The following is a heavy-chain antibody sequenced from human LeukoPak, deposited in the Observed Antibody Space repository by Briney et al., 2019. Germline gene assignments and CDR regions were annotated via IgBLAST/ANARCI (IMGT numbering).Heavy chain of an antibody. J-gene: IGHJ4*02. CDR3: AREGMAGTGGWDY. Sequence: GGSLRLSCAASGFTFSSYEMTWVRQAPGKGLEWVSYISSSGSTIYYADSVKGRFTISRDNAKNSLYLQMNSLRAEDTAVYYCAREGMAGTGGWDYWGQGTLVTVSS. CDR1: GFTFSSYE. V-gene: IGHV3-48*03. D-gene: IGHD6-19*01. CDR2: ISSSGSTI.